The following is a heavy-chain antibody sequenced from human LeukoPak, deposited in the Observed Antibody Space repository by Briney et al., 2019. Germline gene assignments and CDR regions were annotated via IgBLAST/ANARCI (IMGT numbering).Heavy chain of an antibody. CDR1: GVSVTSGSYY. V-gene: IGHV4-61*01. D-gene: IGHD3-16*01. Sequence: SQTLSLTCTVSGVSVTSGSYYWSWIRQPPGKGLEWIGYINYSGSTNYNPSLKSRVSISIDTSKNQSSLELSSVTAADTAVYYCARSETGEWLPVDSWGQGTLVTVSS. CDR2: INYSGST. J-gene: IGHJ4*02. CDR3: ARSETGEWLPVDS.